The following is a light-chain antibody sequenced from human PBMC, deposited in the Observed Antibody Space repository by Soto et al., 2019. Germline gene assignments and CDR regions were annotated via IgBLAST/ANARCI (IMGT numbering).Light chain of an antibody. V-gene: IGLV1-40*01. CDR2: GNS. CDR1: SSNIGAGYD. J-gene: IGLJ1*01. CDR3: QSYDSSLSGSEV. Sequence: QSVLTQPPSVSGAPGQRVTLSCTGSSSNIGAGYDVHWYQQLPGTAPKLLIYGNSNRPSGVPDRFSGSKSGTSASLAITGLQAEDEAEYYCQSYDSSLSGSEVFGTGTKLTVL.